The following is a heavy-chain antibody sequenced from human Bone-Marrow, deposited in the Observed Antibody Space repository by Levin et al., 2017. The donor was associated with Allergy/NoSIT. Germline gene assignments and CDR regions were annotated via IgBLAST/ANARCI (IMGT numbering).Heavy chain of an antibody. Sequence: GESLKISCAVSTFSFDDYWMTWVRQAPGKGLEWLANINQYGTEIYYADSVKGRFVISRNNAENSLYLQMSSLRVEDTALYFCARAEPRVDAFDLWGRGTNVTVSS. V-gene: IGHV3-7*01. J-gene: IGHJ3*01. CDR3: ARAEPRVDAFDL. CDR2: INQYGTEI. D-gene: IGHD1-14*01. CDR1: TFSFDDYW.